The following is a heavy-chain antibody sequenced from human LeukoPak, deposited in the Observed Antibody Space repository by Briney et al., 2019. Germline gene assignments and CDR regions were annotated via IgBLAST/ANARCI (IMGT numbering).Heavy chain of an antibody. J-gene: IGHJ4*02. V-gene: IGHV1-24*01. CDR3: ARVTDYVWGSSQYYFDY. Sequence: GASVKVSCKVSGYTLTELSMHWVRQAPGKGLEWMGGFDPEDGETIYAQKFQGRGTMTEDTSTDTGYMELSSLRSEDTAVYYCARVTDYVWGSSQYYFDYWGRGTLVTVSS. CDR2: FDPEDGET. D-gene: IGHD3-16*01. CDR1: GYTLTELS.